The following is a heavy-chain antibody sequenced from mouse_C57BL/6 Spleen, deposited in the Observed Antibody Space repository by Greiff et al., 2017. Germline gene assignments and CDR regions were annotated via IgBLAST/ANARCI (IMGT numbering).Heavy chain of an antibody. CDR2: IYPGDGDT. V-gene: IGHV1-80*01. CDR1: GYAFNNYW. CDR3: ARNFDYCDY. J-gene: IGHJ2*01. Sequence: VKLVESGAALVKPGASVKISCKASGYAFNNYWMNWVKQRPGKGLEWIGQIYPGDGDTNYNGKFKGKATLTADKSSSTAYMQLSSLTSEDSAVYFCARNFDYCDYWGQGTTLTVSS.